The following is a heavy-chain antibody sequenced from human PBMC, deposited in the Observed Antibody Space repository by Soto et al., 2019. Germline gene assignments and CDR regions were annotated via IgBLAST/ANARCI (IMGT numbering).Heavy chain of an antibody. CDR1: GYTFTGYY. CDR3: ARVHSSSSDLDY. V-gene: IGHV1-2*04. D-gene: IGHD6-6*01. CDR2: INPNSGGT. J-gene: IGHJ4*02. Sequence: ASVKACCKASGYTFTGYYMHWVRQAPGRGLEWMGWINPNSGGTNYAQKFQGWVTMTRDTSISTAYMELSRLRSDDTAVYYCARVHSSSSDLDYWGQGPLVTVSS.